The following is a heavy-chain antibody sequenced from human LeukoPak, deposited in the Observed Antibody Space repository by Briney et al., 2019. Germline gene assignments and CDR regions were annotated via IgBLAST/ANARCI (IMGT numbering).Heavy chain of an antibody. CDR3: ARDLSWSFDY. CDR1: GFTFSTFS. CDR2: RSNDII. Sequence: GGSLRLSCAASGFTFSTFSMNWIRQAPGKGLEWISYRSNDIIRYADSVKGRFIISRDNAKNSLCLQMNSLRAEDTAVYYCARDLSWSFDYWGQGTLVTVSS. D-gene: IGHD3-10*01. J-gene: IGHJ4*02. V-gene: IGHV3-48*01.